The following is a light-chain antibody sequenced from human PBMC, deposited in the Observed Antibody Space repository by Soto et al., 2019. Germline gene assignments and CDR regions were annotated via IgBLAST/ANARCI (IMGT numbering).Light chain of an antibody. CDR3: SSYTTAIPLYV. V-gene: IGLV2-14*01. Sequence: QSVLTQPASVSGSPGQSITIPCTGTNSDVGGYNYVSWYQHHPGKAPKLMIYEVFNRPSGVSSRFSGSKSGSTASLTISGLQAEDEADYYCSSYTTAIPLYVFGTGTKVTGL. J-gene: IGLJ1*01. CDR1: NSDVGGYNY. CDR2: EVF.